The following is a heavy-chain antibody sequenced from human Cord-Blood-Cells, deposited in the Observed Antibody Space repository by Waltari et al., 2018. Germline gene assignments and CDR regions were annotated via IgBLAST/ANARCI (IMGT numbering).Heavy chain of an antibody. J-gene: IGHJ4*02. V-gene: IGHV1-3*01. D-gene: IGHD6-6*01. CDR2: INAGNGNT. CDR1: GYTFTSYA. Sequence: QVQLVQSGAEVKKPGASVKVSCKASGYTFTSYAMHWVRQAPGHRLEWMGWINAGNGNTKYSQKFQGRVTVTRDTSASTAYMELSSLRSEDTAVYYCARGGLHSSSRTFDYWGQGTLVTVSS. CDR3: ARGGLHSSSRTFDY.